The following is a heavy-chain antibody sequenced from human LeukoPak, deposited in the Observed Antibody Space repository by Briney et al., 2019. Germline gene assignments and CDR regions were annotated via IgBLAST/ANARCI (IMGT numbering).Heavy chain of an antibody. Sequence: GGSLRLSCAASGFTFSSYGMHWVRQAPGKGLEWVAFIRYDGSNKYYADSVKGRFTISRDNSKNTLYLQMNSLRVEDTAVYYCAHTYGSGSYFFDYWGQGTLVTVSS. CDR2: IRYDGSNK. D-gene: IGHD3-10*01. CDR1: GFTFSSYG. CDR3: AHTYGSGSYFFDY. J-gene: IGHJ4*02. V-gene: IGHV3-30*02.